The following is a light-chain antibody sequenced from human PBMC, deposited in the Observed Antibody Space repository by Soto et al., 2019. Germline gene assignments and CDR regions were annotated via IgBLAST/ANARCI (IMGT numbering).Light chain of an antibody. CDR3: QQYNNWPPGGT. CDR1: QSFNSIY. Sequence: EIVLTQSPGTLSLSPGERATLSCRASQSFNSIYLAWYQQKPGQAPRLLIYGASSRATGIPDRFSGSGSGTDFTLTISRLEPEDFAVYYCQQYNNWPPGGTFGQGTKVDIK. CDR2: GAS. V-gene: IGKV3-20*01. J-gene: IGKJ1*01.